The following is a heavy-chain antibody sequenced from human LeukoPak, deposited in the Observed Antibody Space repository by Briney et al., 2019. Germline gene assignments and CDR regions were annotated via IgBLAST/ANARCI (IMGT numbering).Heavy chain of an antibody. CDR3: ARGGLTSSWFEY. CDR1: GFTFSSYS. V-gene: IGHV3-48*01. CDR2: ISSSSSTI. J-gene: IGHJ4*02. D-gene: IGHD6-13*01. Sequence: PGGSLRLSCAASGFTFSSYSMNWVRQAPGKGLEWVSYISSSSSTIYYADSVKGRFTISRDNSKNTVYVQMNSLRVEDTAVYYCARGGLTSSWFEYWGQGTLVTVSS.